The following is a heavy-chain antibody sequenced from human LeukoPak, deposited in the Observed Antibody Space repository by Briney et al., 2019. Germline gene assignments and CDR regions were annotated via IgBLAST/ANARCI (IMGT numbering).Heavy chain of an antibody. V-gene: IGHV3-23*01. Sequence: GGSLRLSCAASGFTFSSHAMSWVRQAPGKGLEWVSAISGSGGSTYYADSVKGRFTISRDNSKNTLCLQMNSLRAEDTAVYYCAKGDYDILTGYSPRYYYYGMDVWGQGTTVTVYS. D-gene: IGHD3-9*01. CDR1: GFTFSSHA. J-gene: IGHJ6*02. CDR2: ISGSGGST. CDR3: AKGDYDILTGYSPRYYYYGMDV.